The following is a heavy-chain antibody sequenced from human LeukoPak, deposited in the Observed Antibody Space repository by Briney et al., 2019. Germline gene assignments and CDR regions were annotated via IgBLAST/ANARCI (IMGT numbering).Heavy chain of an antibody. CDR2: INPNSGGT. J-gene: IGHJ4*02. Sequence: GASVKVSCKASGYTFTGYYMHWVRQAPGQGLEWMGWINPNSGGTSYAQKFQGRVTMTRDTSTSTVYMELSSLRSEDTAVYYCARDQNYYGSGSYSISLGFDYWGQGTLVTVSS. D-gene: IGHD3-10*01. CDR3: ARDQNYYGSGSYSISLGFDY. CDR1: GYTFTGYY. V-gene: IGHV1-2*02.